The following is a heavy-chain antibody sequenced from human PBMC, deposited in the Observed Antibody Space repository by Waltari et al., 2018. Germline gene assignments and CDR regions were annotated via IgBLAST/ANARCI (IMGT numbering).Heavy chain of an antibody. V-gene: IGHV4-38-2*01. CDR3: ARRRVEYSYGGYFDY. J-gene: IGHJ4*02. Sequence: QVQLQESGPGLVKPSETLSLTCAVSGYSISSGYYWGWIRQPPGKGLEWIGSIYHSGSTYYNPSLKSRVTISVDTSKNQFSLKLSSVTAADTAVYYCARRRVEYSYGGYFDYWGQGTLVTVSS. D-gene: IGHD5-18*01. CDR1: GYSISSGYY. CDR2: IYHSGST.